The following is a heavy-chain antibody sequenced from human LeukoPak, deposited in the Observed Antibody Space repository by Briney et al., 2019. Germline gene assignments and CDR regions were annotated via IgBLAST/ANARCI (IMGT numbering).Heavy chain of an antibody. J-gene: IGHJ5*02. CDR3: ARAWGTAGYDSSGYYSFHWFDP. V-gene: IGHV4-61*02. CDR2: IYTSGST. CDR1: GGSISSGSYY. D-gene: IGHD3-22*01. Sequence: PLETLSLTCTVSGGSISSGSYYWSWIRQPAGKGLEWIGRIYTSGSTNYNPSLKSRVTIAVDTSKSQFSLKLSSVTAADTAVYYCARAWGTAGYDSSGYYSFHWFDPWGQGTLVTVSS.